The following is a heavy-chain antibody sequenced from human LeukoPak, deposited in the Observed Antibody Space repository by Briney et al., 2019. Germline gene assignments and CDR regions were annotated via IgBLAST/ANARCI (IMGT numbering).Heavy chain of an antibody. V-gene: IGHV3-21*01. CDR1: GFTFSSYS. CDR3: ARDYQRWYYGSGSYPSDY. CDR2: ISSSSSYI. J-gene: IGHJ4*02. Sequence: PGGSLRLSCAASGFTFSSYSMNWVRQAPGKGLEWVSSISSSSSYIYYADSVKGRFTISRDNAKNSLYLQMSSLRAEDTAVYYCARDYQRWYYGSGSYPSDYWGQGTLVTVSS. D-gene: IGHD3-10*01.